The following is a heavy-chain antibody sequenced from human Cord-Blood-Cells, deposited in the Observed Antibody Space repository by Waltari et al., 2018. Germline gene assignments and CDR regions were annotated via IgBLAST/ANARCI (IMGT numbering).Heavy chain of an antibody. CDR3: ARHVGSGGVKRTYNWFDP. D-gene: IGHD3-16*01. J-gene: IGHJ5*02. Sequence: QLQLQESGPGLVKPSETLSLTCTVSGGSISSSSYYWGWIRQPPGRGLEGIVSIYYSGRTYYNPSLKSRVTISVDTSKNQFSLKLSSVTAADTAVYYCARHVGSGGVKRTYNWFDPWGQGTLVTVSS. CDR2: IYYSGRT. V-gene: IGHV4-39*07. CDR1: GGSISSSSYY.